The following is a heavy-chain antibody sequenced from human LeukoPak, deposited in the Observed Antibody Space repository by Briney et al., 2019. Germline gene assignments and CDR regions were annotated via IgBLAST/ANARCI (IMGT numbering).Heavy chain of an antibody. V-gene: IGHV4-59*01. J-gene: IGHJ4*02. CDR2: IYYSGST. Sequence: SETLSLACTVSGGSISSYYWSWIRQPPEKGLEWIGYIYYSGSTNYNPSLKSRVTISVDTSKNQFSLKLSSVTAADTAVYYCARDETEYYYGSGSYYPHYFDYWGQGTLVTVSS. D-gene: IGHD3-10*01. CDR1: GGSISSYY. CDR3: ARDETEYYYGSGSYYPHYFDY.